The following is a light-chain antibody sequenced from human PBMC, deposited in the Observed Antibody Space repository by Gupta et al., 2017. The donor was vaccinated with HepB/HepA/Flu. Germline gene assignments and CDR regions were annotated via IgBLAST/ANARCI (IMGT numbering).Light chain of an antibody. CDR2: SNY. CDR3: ASWDDSLNVVA. Sequence: QSVLTQPPSASGTPGQRVTISCSGSSSNIGSNTVNWYQQRPGTAPKLLTYSNYRRPSGVPDRFSGSKSGTSASLAISGLQSEDEADYYCASWDDSLNVVAFGGGTNLTVL. J-gene: IGLJ2*01. V-gene: IGLV1-44*01. CDR1: SSNIGSNT.